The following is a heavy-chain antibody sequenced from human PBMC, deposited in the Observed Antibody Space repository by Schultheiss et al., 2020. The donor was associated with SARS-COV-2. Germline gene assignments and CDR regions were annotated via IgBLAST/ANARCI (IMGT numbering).Heavy chain of an antibody. CDR1: GYSFTTYW. CDR3: ARPGGYSLGVDAFDI. V-gene: IGHV5-51*01. Sequence: GESLKISCKGSGYSFTTYWIGWVRQMPGKGLEWMGIIYPGDSDTRYSPSLQGQVSISADRSISNAYLQWSSLKARDTAKYYCARPGGYSLGVDAFDIWGQGTMVTVSS. J-gene: IGHJ3*02. CDR2: IYPGDSDT. D-gene: IGHD3-10*01.